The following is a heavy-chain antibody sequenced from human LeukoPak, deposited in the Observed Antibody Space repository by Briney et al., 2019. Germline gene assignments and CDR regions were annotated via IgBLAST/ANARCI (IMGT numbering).Heavy chain of an antibody. CDR1: GYTFTSYD. J-gene: IGHJ6*03. CDR2: MNPNNGNK. Sequence: GASVKVSCKASGYTFTSYDINWRRQATGQGLEWMGWMNPNNGNKAYAQKFQGRVTITRNTSISTAYMELSSLRSEDTALYYCARVGHYYGSGSSYTYYYYYMDVWGKGTAVTVSS. V-gene: IGHV1-8*03. CDR3: ARVGHYYGSGSSYTYYYYYMDV. D-gene: IGHD3-10*01.